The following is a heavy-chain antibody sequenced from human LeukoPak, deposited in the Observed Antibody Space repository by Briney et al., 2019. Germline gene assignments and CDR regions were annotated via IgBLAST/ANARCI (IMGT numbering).Heavy chain of an antibody. D-gene: IGHD3-10*02. CDR1: GFTFSSYE. CDR2: ISSSGSTI. Sequence: GGSLRLACAASGFTFSSYEMGWVRQAPEKGLEWVSYISSSGSTIYYADPVKGRFTIPRDNAKNSLYLQMNSLRAEDTAVYYCAELGITMIGGVWGKGTTVTISS. J-gene: IGHJ6*04. CDR3: AELGITMIGGV. V-gene: IGHV3-48*03.